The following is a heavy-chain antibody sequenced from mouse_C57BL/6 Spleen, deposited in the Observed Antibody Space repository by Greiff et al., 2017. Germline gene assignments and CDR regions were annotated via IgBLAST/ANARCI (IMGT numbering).Heavy chain of an antibody. V-gene: IGHV3-6*01. D-gene: IGHD2-3*01. CDR1: GYSITSGYY. J-gene: IGHJ1*03. Sequence: EVQLQESGPGLVKPSQSLSLTCSVTGYSITSGYYWNWIRQFPGNKLEWMGYISYDGSNNYNPSLKNRISITRDTSKNQFFLKLNSVTTEDTATYYCARDDGGYYSYWYFDVWGTGTTVTVSS. CDR3: ARDDGGYYSYWYFDV. CDR2: ISYDGSN.